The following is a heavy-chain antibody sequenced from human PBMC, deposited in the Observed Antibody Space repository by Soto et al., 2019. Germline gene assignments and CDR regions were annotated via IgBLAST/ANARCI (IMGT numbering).Heavy chain of an antibody. Sequence: ASVKVSCKASGYTFTSYGISWVRQAPGQGLEWMGWISAYNGNTNYAQKLQGRVTMTTDTSTSTAYMELRSLRSDDTAVYYCARGSGYSYGFPMLAPSYGMDVWGQGTTVTVSS. CDR1: GYTFTSYG. J-gene: IGHJ6*02. CDR2: ISAYNGNT. V-gene: IGHV1-18*01. D-gene: IGHD5-18*01. CDR3: ARGSGYSYGFPMLAPSYGMDV.